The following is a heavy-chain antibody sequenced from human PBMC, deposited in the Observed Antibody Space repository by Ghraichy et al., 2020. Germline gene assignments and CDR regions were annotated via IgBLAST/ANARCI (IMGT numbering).Heavy chain of an antibody. CDR3: ARGGRNYDFKPTGRGYYYGMDV. D-gene: IGHD3-3*01. Sequence: SETLSLTCAVYGGSFSGYYWSWIRQPPGKGLEWIGEINHSGSTNYNPSLKSRVTISVDTSKNQFSLKLSSVTAADTAVYYCARGGRNYDFKPTGRGYYYGMDVWGQGTTVTVSS. J-gene: IGHJ6*02. CDR2: INHSGST. CDR1: GGSFSGYY. V-gene: IGHV4-34*01.